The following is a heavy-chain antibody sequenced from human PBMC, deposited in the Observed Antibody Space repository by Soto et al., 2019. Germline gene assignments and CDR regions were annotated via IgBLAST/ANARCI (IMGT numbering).Heavy chain of an antibody. D-gene: IGHD3-3*02. CDR1: GFTFGNYW. J-gene: IGHJ4*02. CDR3: ARGAFPYYFDD. CDR2: INVDGSGT. Sequence: GGSLRLSCAASGFTFGNYWMHWVRQAPGKGLVWVSRINVDGSGTNYADSVKGRFTISRDNAKNTLYLQMNSLRAEDTAVYYCARGAFPYYFDDWGQGPLVTVSS. V-gene: IGHV3-74*01.